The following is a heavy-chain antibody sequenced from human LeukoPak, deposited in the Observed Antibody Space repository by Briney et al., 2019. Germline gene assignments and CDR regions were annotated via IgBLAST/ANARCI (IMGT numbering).Heavy chain of an antibody. CDR2: FDPEDGET. CDR3: ATDQGGYGDHWYFDY. Sequence: GASVKVSCKVSGYTLTELSMHWVRQAPGKGLEWMGGFDPEDGETIYAQTFQGRVTMTEDTSTDTAYMELSSLRSEDTAVYYCATDQGGYGDHWYFDYWGQGTLVTVSS. D-gene: IGHD4-17*01. J-gene: IGHJ4*02. CDR1: GYTLTELS. V-gene: IGHV1-24*01.